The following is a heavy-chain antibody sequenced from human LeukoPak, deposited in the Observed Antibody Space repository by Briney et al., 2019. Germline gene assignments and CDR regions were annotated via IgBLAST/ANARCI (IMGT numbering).Heavy chain of an antibody. D-gene: IGHD3-10*01. J-gene: IGHJ3*02. Sequence: SETLSLTCAVSGYSSSSGYYWGWIRQPPGKGLEWIGSIYHSGSTYYNPSLKSRVTISVDTSKNQFSLKLSSVTAADTAVYYCARYMVRGVIYPLNDAFDIWGQGTMVTVSS. CDR3: ARYMVRGVIYPLNDAFDI. CDR2: IYHSGST. V-gene: IGHV4-38-2*01. CDR1: GYSSSSGYY.